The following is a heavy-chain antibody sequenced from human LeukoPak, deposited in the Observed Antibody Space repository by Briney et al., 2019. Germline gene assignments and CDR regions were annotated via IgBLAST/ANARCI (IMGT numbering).Heavy chain of an antibody. CDR3: ARRGYYYGSGSYNKTSYFDY. D-gene: IGHD3-10*01. Sequence: PGGSLRLSCVASGFDFSDFSMHWVRHAPGKGLEWVAVISSTEAEEYYVDSMKGRFTISRDNSKNTLYLQMNSLRAEGTAVYYCARRGYYYGSGSYNKTSYFDYWGQGTLVTVSS. CDR2: ISSTEAEE. V-gene: IGHV3-30*03. CDR1: GFDFSDFS. J-gene: IGHJ4*02.